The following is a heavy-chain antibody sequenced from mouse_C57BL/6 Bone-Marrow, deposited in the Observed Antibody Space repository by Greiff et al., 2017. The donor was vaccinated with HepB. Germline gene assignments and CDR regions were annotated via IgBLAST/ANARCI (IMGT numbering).Heavy chain of an antibody. J-gene: IGHJ4*01. V-gene: IGHV1-18*01. CDR3: AITTVVGGYAMDY. CDR2: INPNNGGT. Sequence: EVQLQQSGPELVKPGASVKIPCKASGYTFTDYNMDWVKQSHGKSLEWIGDINPNNGGTIYNQKFKGKATFTVDKSSSTAYMELRSLTSEDTAIYYCAITTVVGGYAMDYWGQGTSVTVSS. D-gene: IGHD1-1*01. CDR1: GYTFTDYN.